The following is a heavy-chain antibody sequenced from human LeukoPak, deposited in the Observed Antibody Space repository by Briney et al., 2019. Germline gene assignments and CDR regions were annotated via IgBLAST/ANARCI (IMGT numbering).Heavy chain of an antibody. Sequence: PSETLSLTCAVSGGSLSSSNWWSWVRQPPGKGLEWIGEINHSGSTNYNPSLKSRVTISVDTSKNQFSLKLSSVTAADTAAYYCARRRITGTTDYWGQETLVTVSS. J-gene: IGHJ4*02. CDR2: INHSGST. CDR3: ARRRITGTTDY. D-gene: IGHD1-7*01. V-gene: IGHV4-4*02. CDR1: GGSLSSSNW.